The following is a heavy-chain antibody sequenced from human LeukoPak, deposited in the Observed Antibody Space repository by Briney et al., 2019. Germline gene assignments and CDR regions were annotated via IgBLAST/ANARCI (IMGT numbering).Heavy chain of an antibody. CDR2: ISDRGSST. CDR3: AKDHPYYYDSSGSGDAFDI. Sequence: GGSLTLSCAASGFTFSNFGMGWVRQAAGKGLGWVSAISDRGSSTYYADSVKGRFTVSRDNSKNTLYLQMSSLRAEDTAVYYCAKDHPYYYDSSGSGDAFDIWGQGTMVTVSS. J-gene: IGHJ3*02. CDR1: GFTFSNFG. D-gene: IGHD3-22*01. V-gene: IGHV3-23*01.